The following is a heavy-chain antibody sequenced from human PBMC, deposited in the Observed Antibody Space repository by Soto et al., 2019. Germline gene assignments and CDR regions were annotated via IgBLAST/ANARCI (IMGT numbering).Heavy chain of an antibody. CDR1: GFTFSNAW. CDR2: IKSKTDGGTT. Sequence: GGSLRLSCAASGFTFSNAWMSWVRQAPGKGLEWVGRIKSKTDGGTTDYAAPVKGRFTISRDDSKNTLYLQMNSLKTEDTAVYYCTTGLGVTYPIVDYWGQGTLVTVSS. D-gene: IGHD3-16*01. CDR3: TTGLGVTYPIVDY. J-gene: IGHJ4*02. V-gene: IGHV3-15*01.